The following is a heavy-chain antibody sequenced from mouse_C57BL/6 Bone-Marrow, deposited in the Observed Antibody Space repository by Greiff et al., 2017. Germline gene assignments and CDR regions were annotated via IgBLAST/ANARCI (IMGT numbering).Heavy chain of an antibody. Sequence: QVQLQQPGAELVMPGASVKLSCKASGYTFTSYWMHWVKQRPGQGLEWIGEIDPSDSYTNYNQKFKGKSTLTVDKSSSTAYMQLSSLTSEDSAFYYCAREEIYYDYGFAYWGQGTLVTVSA. CDR2: IDPSDSYT. CDR3: AREEIYYDYGFAY. V-gene: IGHV1-69*01. CDR1: GYTFTSYW. J-gene: IGHJ3*01. D-gene: IGHD2-4*01.